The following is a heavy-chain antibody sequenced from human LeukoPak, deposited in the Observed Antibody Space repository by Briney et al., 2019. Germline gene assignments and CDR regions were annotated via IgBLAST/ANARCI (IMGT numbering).Heavy chain of an antibody. J-gene: IGHJ5*02. CDR1: GGSISSGGYY. D-gene: IGHD5-18*01. V-gene: IGHV4-31*03. CDR2: IYYSGST. CDR3: ARRRGYSYGYGGWFDP. Sequence: PSETLSLTCSVSGGSISSGGYYWSWIRQHPGKGLEWIGDIYYSGSTYYNPSLKSRVTISVDTSKNQFSLKLSSVTAADTAVYYCARRRGYSYGYGGWFDPWGQGTLVTVSS.